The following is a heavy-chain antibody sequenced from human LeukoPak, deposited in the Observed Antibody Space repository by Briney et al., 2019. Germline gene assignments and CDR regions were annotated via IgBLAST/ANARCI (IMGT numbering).Heavy chain of an antibody. V-gene: IGHV4-59*08. CDR1: GGSISSYY. D-gene: IGHD6-6*01. J-gene: IGHJ4*02. CDR2: ICYSGST. CDR3: ARIAARSFDY. Sequence: PSETLSLTCTVSGGSISSYYWSWIRQPPGKGLEWIGYICYSGSTNYNPSLKSRVTISVDTSKNQFSLKLSSVTAADTAVYYCARIAARSFDYWGQGTLVTVSS.